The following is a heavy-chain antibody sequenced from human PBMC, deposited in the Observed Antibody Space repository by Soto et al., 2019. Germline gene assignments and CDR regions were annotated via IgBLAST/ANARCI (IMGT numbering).Heavy chain of an antibody. CDR3: AGIGYCSTASCGYFDY. CDR1: GFSLSTSGMC. Sequence: SGPTLVNPTQTLTLTCTFSGFSLSTSGMCVSWIRQPPGKALEWLARIDWDDDKYYSTSLKTRLTISKDTSTNQVVLTMTNMDPVDTATYYCAGIGYCSTASCGYFDYRGEGTVVTVSS. CDR2: IDWDDDK. D-gene: IGHD2-2*03. V-gene: IGHV2-70*11. J-gene: IGHJ4*02.